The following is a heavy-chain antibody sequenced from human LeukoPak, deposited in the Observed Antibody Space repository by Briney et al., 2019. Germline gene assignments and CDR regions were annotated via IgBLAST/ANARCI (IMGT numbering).Heavy chain of an antibody. CDR3: ARVEATTGRNYHYYYMDV. D-gene: IGHD1-1*01. CDR2: INSGSTYM. J-gene: IGHJ6*03. Sequence: PGGSLRLSCGASGFYFSGYSMNWVRQAPGKGLEWVASINSGSTYMYYGDSVKGRFTISRENAKNSLHLQMDSLRVEDTAVYFCARVEATTGRNYHYYYMDVWGKGTTVTVSS. CDR1: GFYFSGYS. V-gene: IGHV3-21*01.